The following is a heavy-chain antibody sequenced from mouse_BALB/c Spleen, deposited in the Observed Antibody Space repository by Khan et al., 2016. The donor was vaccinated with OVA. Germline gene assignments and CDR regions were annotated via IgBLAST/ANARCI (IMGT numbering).Heavy chain of an antibody. CDR2: INPDSSTI. CDR1: GFDFSRYW. J-gene: IGHJ4*01. D-gene: IGHD2-2*01. V-gene: IGHV4-1*02. CDR3: ARGLRRYYYAMDY. Sequence: EVKLLESGGGLVQPGGSLKLSCAASGFDFSRYWMSWVRQAPGKGLEWIGEINPDSSTINYTPSLKDKFIISRDKAKNTLYLQMSKVRSDDTSLYYCARGLRRYYYAMDYWGQGTSVTVSS.